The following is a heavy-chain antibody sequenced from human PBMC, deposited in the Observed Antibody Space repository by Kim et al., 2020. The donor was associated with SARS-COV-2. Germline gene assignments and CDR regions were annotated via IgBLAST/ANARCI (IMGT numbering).Heavy chain of an antibody. CDR2: IYYSGST. CDR1: GGSISSYY. Sequence: SETLSLTCTVSGGSISSYYWSWIRQPPGKGLEWIGYIYYSGSTNYNPSLKSRVTISVDTSKNQFSLKLSSVTAADTAVYYCARSHGLDSSGWYWGYYGM. CDR3: ARSHGLDSSGWYWGYYGM. J-gene: IGHJ6*01. D-gene: IGHD6-19*01. V-gene: IGHV4-59*13.